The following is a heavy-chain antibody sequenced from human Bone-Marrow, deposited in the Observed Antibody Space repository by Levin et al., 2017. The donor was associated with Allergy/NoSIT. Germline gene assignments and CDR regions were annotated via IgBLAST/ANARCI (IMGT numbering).Heavy chain of an antibody. J-gene: IGHJ4*02. CDR3: ARVFETDTIFASPFDY. CDR2: ISYDGSNK. V-gene: IGHV3-30-3*01. D-gene: IGHD3-3*01. Sequence: LSLTCAASGFTFSSYAMHWVRQAPGKGLEWVAVISYDGSNKYYADSVKGRFTISRDNSKNTLYLQMNSLRAEDTAVYYCARVFETDTIFASPFDYWGQGTLVTVSS. CDR1: GFTFSSYA.